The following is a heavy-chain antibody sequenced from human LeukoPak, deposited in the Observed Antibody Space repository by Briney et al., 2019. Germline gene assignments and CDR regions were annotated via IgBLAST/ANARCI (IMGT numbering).Heavy chain of an antibody. CDR2: IYYSGST. Sequence: SETLSLTCTVSGGSISSGGYYWSWIRQHPGKGLEWIGYIYYSGSTYYNPSLKSRVTISVDTSKNQFSLKLSSVTAADTAVYYCARDGIIAAADYWGQGTLVTVSS. V-gene: IGHV4-31*03. J-gene: IGHJ4*02. CDR3: ARDGIIAAADY. D-gene: IGHD6-13*01. CDR1: GGSISSGGYY.